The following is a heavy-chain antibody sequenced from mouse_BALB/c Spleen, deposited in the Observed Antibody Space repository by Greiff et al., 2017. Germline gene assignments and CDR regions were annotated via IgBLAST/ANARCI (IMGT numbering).Heavy chain of an antibody. V-gene: IGHV1-5*01. CDR1: GYSFTSYW. J-gene: IGHJ3*01. D-gene: IGHD2-4*01. CDR3: THYDYDDGFAY. CDR2: IYPGNSDT. Sequence: VQLQQSGTVLARPGASVKMSCKASGYSFTSYWMHWVKQRPGQGLEWIGAIYPGNSDTSYNQKFKGKAKLTAVTSTSTAYMELSSLTNEDSAVYYCTHYDYDDGFAYWGQGTLVTVSA.